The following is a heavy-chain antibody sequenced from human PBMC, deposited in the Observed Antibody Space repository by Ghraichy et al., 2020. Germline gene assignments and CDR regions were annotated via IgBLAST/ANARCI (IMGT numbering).Heavy chain of an antibody. Sequence: SGPTLVKPTQTLTLTCTFSGFSLSTSGMCVSWIRQPPGKALEWLALIDWDDDKYYSTSLKTRLTISKDTSKNRVVLTMTNMDPVDTATYYCARMPGTTYHYYYYGMDVWGQGTTVTVSS. D-gene: IGHD1-7*01. J-gene: IGHJ6*02. CDR2: IDWDDDK. CDR1: GFSLSTSGMC. CDR3: ARMPGTTYHYYYYGMDV. V-gene: IGHV2-70*01.